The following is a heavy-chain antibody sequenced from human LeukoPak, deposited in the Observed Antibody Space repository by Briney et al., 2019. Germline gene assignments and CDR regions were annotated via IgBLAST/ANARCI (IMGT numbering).Heavy chain of an antibody. CDR1: GFTFSSYA. V-gene: IGHV3-23*01. J-gene: IGHJ4*02. CDR2: ISGSGGST. D-gene: IGHD5-18*01. Sequence: GGSLRLSCAASGFTFSSYAMSWVRQAPGKGLEWVSAISGSGGSTYYADSVKGRFTIPRDNSKNTLYLQMNSLRAEDTAVYYCAKQFRRGYSYGPFDYWGQGTLVTVSS. CDR3: AKQFRRGYSYGPFDY.